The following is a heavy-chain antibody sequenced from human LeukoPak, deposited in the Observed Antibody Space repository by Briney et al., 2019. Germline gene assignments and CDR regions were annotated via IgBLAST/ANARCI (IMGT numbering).Heavy chain of an antibody. V-gene: IGHV3-23*01. CDR2: ISGSGGST. J-gene: IGHJ4*02. CDR1: GFTFSSYA. D-gene: IGHD2-2*01. Sequence: GGSLRLSCAASGFTFSSYAMSWVRQAPGKGLEWVSAISGSGGSTYYADSVKGRFTISRDNSKNTLYLQMNSLRAEDTAVYYCAKAILHCSSTSCYIPFDYWGQGTLVTVSS. CDR3: AKAILHCSSTSCYIPFDY.